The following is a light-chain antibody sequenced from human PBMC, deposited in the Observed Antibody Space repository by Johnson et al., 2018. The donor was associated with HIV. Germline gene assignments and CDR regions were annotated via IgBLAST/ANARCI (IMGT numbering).Light chain of an antibody. J-gene: IGLJ1*01. CDR3: GTWDSSLSVYV. Sequence: QSVLTQPPSVSAAPGQKVTISCSGSSSNIGNNYVSWYQQLPGTAPKFFIYENDKRPSGIPDRFSGSKSGTSATLGLTGLQTGDEADYYCGTWDSSLSVYVFGTGTKVTVL. CDR2: END. CDR1: SSNIGNNY. V-gene: IGLV1-51*02.